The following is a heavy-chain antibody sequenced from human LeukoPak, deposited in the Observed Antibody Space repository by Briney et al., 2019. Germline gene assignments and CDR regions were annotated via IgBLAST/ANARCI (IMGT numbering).Heavy chain of an antibody. J-gene: IGHJ5*02. D-gene: IGHD2-2*01. V-gene: IGHV1-2*02. Sequence: ASVKVSCKASGYTFTGYYMHWVRQAPGQGLEWMGWINPNSGGTNYAQKFQGRVTMTRDTSISTAYMELSGLRSDDTAVYYCARDWRGCSSTSCSARDWFDPWGQGTLVTVSS. CDR3: ARDWRGCSSTSCSARDWFDP. CDR1: GYTFTGYY. CDR2: INPNSGGT.